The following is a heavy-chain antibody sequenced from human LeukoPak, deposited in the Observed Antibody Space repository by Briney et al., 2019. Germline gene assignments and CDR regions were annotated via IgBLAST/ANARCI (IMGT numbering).Heavy chain of an antibody. CDR3: ATGYCSSTSCRYYFDY. Sequence: ASVKVSCKVSGYTLTELSMHWVRQAAGKGLEWMGGFDPEDGETIYAQKFQGRVTMTEDTSTDTAYMELSSLRSEDTAVYYCATGYCSSTSCRYYFDYWGQGTLVTVSS. D-gene: IGHD2-2*01. V-gene: IGHV1-24*01. CDR1: GYTLTELS. CDR2: FDPEDGET. J-gene: IGHJ4*02.